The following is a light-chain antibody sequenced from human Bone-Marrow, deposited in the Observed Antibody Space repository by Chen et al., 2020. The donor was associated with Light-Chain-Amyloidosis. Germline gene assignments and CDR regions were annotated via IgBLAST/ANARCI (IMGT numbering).Light chain of an antibody. Sequence: DIVMTQSPLSLPVIPGEPASISCRSSQSLLHGNGYNYLDWYLQKPGQSPQLLIYLGSNRASGVPDRFSGSGSGTDFTLNINRVEAEDVGVYYCMETLQTPWTFGQGTKVEIK. CDR1: QSLLHGNGYNY. CDR2: LGS. J-gene: IGKJ1*01. V-gene: IGKV2-28*01. CDR3: METLQTPWT.